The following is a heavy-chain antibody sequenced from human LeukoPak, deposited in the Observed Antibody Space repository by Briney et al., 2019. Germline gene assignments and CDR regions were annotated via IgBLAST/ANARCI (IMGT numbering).Heavy chain of an antibody. D-gene: IGHD5-12*01. V-gene: IGHV3-30*18. CDR1: GFTFSSYG. CDR2: ISYDGSNK. CDR3: AKDHPGYSGYDY. J-gene: IGHJ4*02. Sequence: GGSLRLSCAASGFTFSSYGMHWVRQAPGKGLEWVAVISYDGSNKYYADSVKGRFTISRDNSKNTLYLQMNSLRAEGTAVYYCAKDHPGYSGYDYWGQGTLVTVSS.